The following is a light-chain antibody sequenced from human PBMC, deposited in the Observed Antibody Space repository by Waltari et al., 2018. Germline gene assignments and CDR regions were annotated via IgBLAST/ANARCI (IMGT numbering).Light chain of an antibody. CDR2: EDN. CDR1: SGSIASNY. Sequence: FMLMQAPSVSESQGKTAIFSCSPRSGSIASNYVWWYLQRPGSSRTAVIYEDNPSPSGVPDRSSGAIASSSNCASHTTSGLKTEDEADYDSQSYERGSPVVFGGGTKLAVL. V-gene: IGLV6-57*01. CDR3: QSYERGSPVV. J-gene: IGLJ2*01.